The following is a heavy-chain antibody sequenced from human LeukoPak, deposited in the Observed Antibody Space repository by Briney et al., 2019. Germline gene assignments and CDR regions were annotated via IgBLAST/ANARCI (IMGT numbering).Heavy chain of an antibody. CDR2: IYTSGST. D-gene: IGHD3-22*01. V-gene: IGHV4-61*02. Sequence: PSQTLSLTCTVSGGSISSGSYYWSWIRQPAGKGLEWIGRIYTSGSTNYNPSLKSRVTISVDTSKNQFSLKLSSVTAADTAVYYCARVNYYDSSGYCLDGYYYYYMDVWGKGTTVTVSS. CDR1: GGSISSGSYY. J-gene: IGHJ6*03. CDR3: ARVNYYDSSGYCLDGYYYYYMDV.